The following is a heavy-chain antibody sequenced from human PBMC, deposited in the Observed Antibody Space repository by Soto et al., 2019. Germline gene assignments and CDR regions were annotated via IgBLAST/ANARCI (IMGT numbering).Heavy chain of an antibody. CDR2: IWYDGSNK. J-gene: IGHJ4*02. Sequence: GGSRRLSCAASGFTFSSYGMHWVRQAPGKGLEWVAVIWYDGSNKYYADSVKGRFTISRDNSKNTLYLQMNSLRAEDTAVYYCARGFVLYYFDYWGQGTLVTVSS. CDR1: GFTFSSYG. D-gene: IGHD6-6*01. CDR3: ARGFVLYYFDY. V-gene: IGHV3-33*01.